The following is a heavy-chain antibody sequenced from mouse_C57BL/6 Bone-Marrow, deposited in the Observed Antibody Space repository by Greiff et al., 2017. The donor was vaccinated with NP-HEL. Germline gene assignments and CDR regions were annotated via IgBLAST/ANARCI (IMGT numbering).Heavy chain of an antibody. CDR3: ARANYYGGAMDY. V-gene: IGHV1-20*01. D-gene: IGHD1-1*01. J-gene: IGHJ4*01. CDR1: GYSFTGYF. Sequence: EVMLVESGPELVKPGDSVKISCKASGYSFTGYFMNWVMQSHGKSLEWIGRINPYNGDTFYNQKFKGKATLTVDKSSSTAHMELRSLTSEDSAVYYCARANYYGGAMDYWGQGTSVTVSS. CDR2: INPYNGDT.